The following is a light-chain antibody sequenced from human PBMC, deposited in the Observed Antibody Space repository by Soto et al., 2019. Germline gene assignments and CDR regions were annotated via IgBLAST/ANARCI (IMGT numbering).Light chain of an antibody. Sequence: QSALTQPASVSGSPGQSITISCTGTSSDVGGYNYVSWYQQHQGKAPKFIIYDVSNRPSGVSNRFSGSKSGNTASLTISGLQAEDEADYYCSSYTSSSNLVVFGGGTKLHRP. CDR3: SSYTSSSNLVV. CDR1: SSDVGGYNY. CDR2: DVS. J-gene: IGLJ2*01. V-gene: IGLV2-14*01.